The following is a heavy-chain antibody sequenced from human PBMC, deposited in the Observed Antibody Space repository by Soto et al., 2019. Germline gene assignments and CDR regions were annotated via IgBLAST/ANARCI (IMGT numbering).Heavy chain of an antibody. CDR3: ARDAAVGLFDY. Sequence: SVKVSCKASGFTFTSSAMQWVRQARGQRLEWIGWIVVGSGNTNYAQKFQERVTITTDTSTSTAYMELRSLRSDDTAVYYCARDAAVGLFDYWGQGTLVTVSS. CDR1: GFTFTSSA. V-gene: IGHV1-58*02. J-gene: IGHJ4*02. D-gene: IGHD1-26*01. CDR2: IVVGSGNT.